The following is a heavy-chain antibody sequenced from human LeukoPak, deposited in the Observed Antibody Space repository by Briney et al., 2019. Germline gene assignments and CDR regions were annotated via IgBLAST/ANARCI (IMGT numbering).Heavy chain of an antibody. CDR2: IFYSGKT. CDR3: ARLWIVATWFDA. D-gene: IGHD2-2*03. V-gene: IGHV4-39*02. Sequence: PSETLSLTCTVSNGSMTNDSYYWAWVRQPPGKGLEWIGTIFYSGKTYYSASLKSRVTVSLDTSKKNFSLRLSSVTAADTAVYYCARLWIVATWFDAWGQGALVTVSS. J-gene: IGHJ5*02. CDR1: NGSMTNDSYY.